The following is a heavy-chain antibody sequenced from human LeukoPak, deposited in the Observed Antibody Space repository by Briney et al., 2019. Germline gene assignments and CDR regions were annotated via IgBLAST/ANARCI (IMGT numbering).Heavy chain of an antibody. Sequence: GGSLRLSCAASGFSFSGSYMSWIRQAPGKGLEWVSYISGSSNDINYADSVKGRFTVSRDNTKNSLFLQMNSLRVEDTAVYYCARGPIPDYWGQGTLVTVSS. V-gene: IGHV3-11*06. CDR3: ARGPIPDY. J-gene: IGHJ4*02. CDR1: GFSFSGSY. CDR2: ISGSSNDI. D-gene: IGHD2-2*02.